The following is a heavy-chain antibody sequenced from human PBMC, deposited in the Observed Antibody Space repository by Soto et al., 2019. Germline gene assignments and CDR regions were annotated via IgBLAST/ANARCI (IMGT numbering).Heavy chain of an antibody. V-gene: IGHV2-70*01. CDR2: TDWDDDK. Sequence: TLSLTCTVSGGSMSSGGYYWSWILQPPGKALEWLALTDWDDDKYYSTSLKTRRTISKDTSKNQVVLTMTNMDTVDTATYYCARTPLASTPNYYYSSGYDYWGQGALVTVSS. J-gene: IGHJ4*02. D-gene: IGHD3-22*01. CDR3: ARTPLASTPNYYYSSGYDY. CDR1: GGSMSSGGYY.